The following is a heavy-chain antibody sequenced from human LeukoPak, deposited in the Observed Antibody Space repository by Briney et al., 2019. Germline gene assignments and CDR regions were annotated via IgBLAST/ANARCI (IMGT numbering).Heavy chain of an antibody. J-gene: IGHJ3*02. V-gene: IGHV1-69*13. CDR2: IIPIFGTA. Sequence: GASVKVSCKASGGTFSSYAISWVRQAPGQGLEWMGGIIPIFGTANYAQKFQGRVTITADESTSTAYMELSSLRSEDTAVYYCARGSGIAARPSAFDIWGQGTMVTVSS. CDR1: GGTFSSYA. CDR3: ARGSGIAARPSAFDI. D-gene: IGHD6-6*01.